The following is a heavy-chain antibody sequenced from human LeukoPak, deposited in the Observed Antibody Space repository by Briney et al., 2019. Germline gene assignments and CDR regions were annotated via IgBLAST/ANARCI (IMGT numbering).Heavy chain of an antibody. CDR1: GFTFSSYA. D-gene: IGHD3-9*01. J-gene: IGHJ4*02. CDR2: IKQDGSEK. V-gene: IGHV3-7*01. CDR3: ARDSHRTYYDIPSFDY. Sequence: GGSLRLSCAASGFTFSSYAMSWVRQAPGKGLEWVANIKQDGSEKYYVDSVKGRFTISRDNAKNSLYLQMNSLRAEDTAVYYCARDSHRTYYDIPSFDYWGQGTLVTVSS.